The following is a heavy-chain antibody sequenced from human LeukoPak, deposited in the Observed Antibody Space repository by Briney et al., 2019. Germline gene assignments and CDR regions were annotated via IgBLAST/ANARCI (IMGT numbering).Heavy chain of an antibody. Sequence: SGPTLVNPTQTLTLTCTFSGFSLSTSGVGVGWIRQPPGKALEWLALIYWDDDKRYSPSLKSRLTITKGTSKNQVVLTMTNMDPVDTATYYCAHRGAAAYSYGPPFDYWGQGTLVTVSS. CDR2: IYWDDDK. J-gene: IGHJ4*02. D-gene: IGHD5-18*01. CDR3: AHRGAAAYSYGPPFDY. CDR1: GFSLSTSGVG. V-gene: IGHV2-5*02.